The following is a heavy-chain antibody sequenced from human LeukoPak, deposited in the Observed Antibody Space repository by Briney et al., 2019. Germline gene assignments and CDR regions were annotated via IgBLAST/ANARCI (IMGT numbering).Heavy chain of an antibody. D-gene: IGHD2-21*01. CDR2: IYPGDSDT. CDR1: GYNFTSYW. V-gene: IGHV5-51*01. CDR3: ARPANSALATPYAFDI. J-gene: IGHJ3*02. Sequence: GGSLKISCKGSGYNFTSYWIGWVRPMPGKGLEGMGIIYPGDSDTRYSPSFQGQVTISADRSISTAYLQWSSLKASDTAMYYCARPANSALATPYAFDIWGQGTMVTVSS.